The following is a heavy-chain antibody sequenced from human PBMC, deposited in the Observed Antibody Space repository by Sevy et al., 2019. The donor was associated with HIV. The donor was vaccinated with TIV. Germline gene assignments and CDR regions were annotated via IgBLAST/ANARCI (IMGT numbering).Heavy chain of an antibody. CDR2: ISSSSSYI. CDR3: ARADYGAHVRGAFDI. V-gene: IGHV3-21*01. D-gene: IGHD4-17*01. J-gene: IGHJ3*02. Sequence: GGSLRLSCAASGFTFSSYSMNWVRQAPGKGLEWVSSISSSSSYIYYADSVKGRFTISRDNAKNALYLQMNSLRAEDTAVYYCARADYGAHVRGAFDIWGQGTMVTVSS. CDR1: GFTFSSYS.